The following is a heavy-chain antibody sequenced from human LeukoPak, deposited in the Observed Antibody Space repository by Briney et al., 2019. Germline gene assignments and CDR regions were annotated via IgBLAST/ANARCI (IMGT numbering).Heavy chain of an antibody. CDR3: ARRGPFDY. D-gene: IGHD3/OR15-3a*01. CDR2: INHSGST. V-gene: IGHV4-34*01. Sequence: PSETLSLTGAGYGGSFSGYYWSWIRQPPGKGLEWIGEINHSGSTNYNPSLKSRVTISVDASKNQCSLKLSSVTAADTGVYYCARRGPFDYWGQGTLVTVSS. CDR1: GGSFSGYY. J-gene: IGHJ4*02.